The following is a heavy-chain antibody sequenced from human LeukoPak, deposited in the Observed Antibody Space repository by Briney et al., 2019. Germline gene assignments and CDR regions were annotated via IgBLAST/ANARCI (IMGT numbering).Heavy chain of an antibody. CDR1: GGTFSSYA. J-gene: IGHJ4*02. V-gene: IGHV1-69*04. CDR2: IIPILGIA. D-gene: IGHD5-18*01. Sequence: SVKVSCKASGGTFSSYAISWVRQAPGQGLEWMGRIIPILGIANYAQKFQGRVTITADKSTSTAYMELSSLRSEDTAVYYCARGDVDTAKVTFDYWGQGTLVTVSS. CDR3: ARGDVDTAKVTFDY.